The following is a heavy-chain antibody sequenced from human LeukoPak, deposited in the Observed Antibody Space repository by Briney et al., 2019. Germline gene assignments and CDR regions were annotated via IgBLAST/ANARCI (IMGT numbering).Heavy chain of an antibody. D-gene: IGHD3-16*02. CDR3: ARDARMITFGGVIVIRDAFDI. CDR1: GGTFSSYA. J-gene: IGHJ3*02. V-gene: IGHV1-69*04. Sequence: GASVKVSCKASGGTFSSYAISWVRQAPGQGLEWMGRIIPILGIANYAQKFQGRVTITADTSTSTAYMELRSLRSDDTAVYYCARDARMITFGGVIVIRDAFDIWGQGTMVTVSS. CDR2: IIPILGIA.